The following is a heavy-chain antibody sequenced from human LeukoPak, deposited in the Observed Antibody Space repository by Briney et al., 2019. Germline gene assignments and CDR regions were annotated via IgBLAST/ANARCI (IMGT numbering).Heavy chain of an antibody. J-gene: IGHJ4*02. D-gene: IGHD3-22*01. V-gene: IGHV3-23*01. CDR1: GISLSNYA. CDR2: ISERGGST. Sequence: GGSLRLSCVVSGISLSNYAMTWFRKAPGKGLKWVSYISERGGSTTYADSVKGRFTISRDNSKNTLYLQMNSLRAEDTAVYYCAREVYYYDSSGYYFDYWGQGTLVTVSS. CDR3: AREVYYYDSSGYYFDY.